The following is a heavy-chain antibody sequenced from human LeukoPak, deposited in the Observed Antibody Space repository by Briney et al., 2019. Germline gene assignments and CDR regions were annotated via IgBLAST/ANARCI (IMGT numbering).Heavy chain of an antibody. J-gene: IGHJ4*02. D-gene: IGHD2-8*02. CDR1: GFSFSTYG. Sequence: GSLRLSCEVSGFSFSTYGMYWVRQAPGKGLESVAVISYDGSKTYYADSVKGRSTISRDNPKNTVYLQLNSLRAEDTAVYYCARLPPSVFGVGTGDFDYWGQGTLVTVSS. CDR3: ARLPPSVFGVGTGDFDY. CDR2: ISYDGSKT. V-gene: IGHV3-30*03.